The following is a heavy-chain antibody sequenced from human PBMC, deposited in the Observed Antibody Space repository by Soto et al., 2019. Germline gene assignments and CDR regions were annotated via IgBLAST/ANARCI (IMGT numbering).Heavy chain of an antibody. J-gene: IGHJ6*03. CDR1: GGSISSYY. CDR2: IYYSGST. Sequence: SETLSLTCTVSGGSISSYYWSWIRQPPGKGLEWIGYIYYSGSTNYNPSLKSRVTISVDTSKNQFSLKLSSVTAADTAVYYCARRKEYPFVPNYYYMDVWGKGTTVTVSS. CDR3: ARRKEYPFVPNYYYMDV. D-gene: IGHD2-2*02. V-gene: IGHV4-59*01.